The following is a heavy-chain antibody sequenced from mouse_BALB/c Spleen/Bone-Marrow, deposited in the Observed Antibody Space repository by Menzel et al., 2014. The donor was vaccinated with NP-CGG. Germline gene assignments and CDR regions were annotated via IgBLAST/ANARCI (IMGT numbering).Heavy chain of an antibody. CDR3: ARCYYGNYFDY. J-gene: IGHJ2*01. CDR2: INPSNGRT. V-gene: IGHV1S81*02. Sequence: QVQLQQSGAELVKPGASVKLSCKASGYTFTSYWMHWVKQRPGQGLEWIGEINPSNGRTNYNEKFKSKATLTVDKSSSTAYMQLSSLTSEDSAVYYCARCYYGNYFDYWGQGTTLTVFS. D-gene: IGHD2-1*01. CDR1: GYTFTSYW.